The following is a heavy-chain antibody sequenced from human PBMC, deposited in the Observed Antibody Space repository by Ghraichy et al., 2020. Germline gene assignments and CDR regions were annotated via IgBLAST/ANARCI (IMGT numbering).Heavy chain of an antibody. CDR2: IYPGDSDT. D-gene: IGHD3-22*01. J-gene: IGHJ2*01. V-gene: IGHV5-51*01. CDR1: GYSFTSYW. Sequence: GESLNISCKGSGYSFTSYWIGWVRQMPGKGLEWMGIIYPGDSDTRYSPSFQGQVTISADKSISTAYLQWSSLKASDTAMYYCARMYYYDSSGYSIVGYFDLWGRGTLVTVSS. CDR3: ARMYYYDSSGYSIVGYFDL.